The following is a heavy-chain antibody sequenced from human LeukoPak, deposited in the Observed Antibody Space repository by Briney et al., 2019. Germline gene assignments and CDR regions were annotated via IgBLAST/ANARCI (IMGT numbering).Heavy chain of an antibody. CDR2: ISSSSSYI. D-gene: IGHD4-23*01. CDR1: GFTFSSYS. CDR3: ARGTTVVKSWFDP. V-gene: IGHV3-21*01. J-gene: IGHJ5*02. Sequence: PGGSLRLSCAASGFTFSSYSMNWVRQAPGKGLEWVSSISSSSSYIYYADSVKGRFTISRDNAKNSLYLQMNSLRAEDTAVYYCARGTTVVKSWFDPWGQGTLVTVSS.